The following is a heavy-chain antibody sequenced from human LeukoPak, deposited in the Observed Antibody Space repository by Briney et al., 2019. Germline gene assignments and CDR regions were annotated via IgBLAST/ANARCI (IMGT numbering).Heavy chain of an antibody. D-gene: IGHD2-15*01. V-gene: IGHV3-23*01. CDR1: GFTFSSYA. CDR3: AERPYCSGGSCYPFDY. CDR2: ISGSGGST. Sequence: GGSLRLSCAASGFTFSSYAMSWVRQAPGKGLEWVSAISGSGGSTYYADSVKGRFTISRDNSKNTLYLQMNSLRAEDTAVYYCAERPYCSGGSCYPFDYWGQGTLVTVSS. J-gene: IGHJ4*02.